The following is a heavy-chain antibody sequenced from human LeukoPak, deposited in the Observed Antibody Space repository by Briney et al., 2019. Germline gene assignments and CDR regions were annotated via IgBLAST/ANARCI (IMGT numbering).Heavy chain of an antibody. CDR3: ARDRGKDYFDS. V-gene: IGHV3-30*02. D-gene: IGHD4-23*01. J-gene: IGHJ4*02. CDR2: VRNDGSGT. CDR1: GLTFTSHG. Sequence: GGSLRLSCTTSGLTFTSHGFHWLRQVVGKRLGWVAFVRNDGSGTYHANSVKGRFSISRDDSKNTLYLQMNSLRPEDTAIYYCARDRGKDYFDSWGQGTQVTVSS.